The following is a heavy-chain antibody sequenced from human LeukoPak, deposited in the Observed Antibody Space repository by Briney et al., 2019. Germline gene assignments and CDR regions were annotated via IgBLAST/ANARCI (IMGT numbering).Heavy chain of an antibody. D-gene: IGHD5-24*01. V-gene: IGHV3-64*01. Sequence: GGSLRLSCAASGFTFSSYAMHWVRQAPGKGLEYVSAISSNGGNTYYANSVKGRFTISRDNSKNTLYLQMGSLRAEDMAVYYCARDSLLRDGHNRIPSYYFDYWGQGTLVTVSS. J-gene: IGHJ4*02. CDR3: ARDSLLRDGHNRIPSYYFDY. CDR2: ISSNGGNT. CDR1: GFTFSSYA.